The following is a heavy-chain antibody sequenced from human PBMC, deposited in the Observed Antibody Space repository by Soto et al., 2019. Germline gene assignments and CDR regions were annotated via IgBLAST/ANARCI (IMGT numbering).Heavy chain of an antibody. CDR1: GYTFTSYY. J-gene: IGHJ4*02. V-gene: IGHV1-46*01. CDR3: ARDTIESAGGGTIFGGLRY. Sequence: ASVKVSCKASGYTFTSYYMHWVRQAPGQGLEWMGIINPSGGSTSYAQKFQGRVTMTRDTSTSTVYMELSSLRSEDTAVYYCARDTIESAGGGTIFGGLRYWGQGTLVTVSS. D-gene: IGHD3-10*02. CDR2: INPSGGST.